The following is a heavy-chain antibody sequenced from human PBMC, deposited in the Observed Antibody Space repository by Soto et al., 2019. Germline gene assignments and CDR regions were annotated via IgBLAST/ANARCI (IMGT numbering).Heavy chain of an antibody. D-gene: IGHD3-22*01. CDR3: ARGYYYDSSGPSAFDI. J-gene: IGHJ3*02. V-gene: IGHV3-7*03. CDR2: IKQDGSEK. CDR1: GFTFSSYW. Sequence: GGSLRLSCAASGFTFSSYWMSWVRQAPGKGLEWVANIKQDGSEKYYVDSVKGRFTISRDNAKNSLYLQMNSLRAEDTAVYYCARGYYYDSSGPSAFDIWGQGTMVTGSS.